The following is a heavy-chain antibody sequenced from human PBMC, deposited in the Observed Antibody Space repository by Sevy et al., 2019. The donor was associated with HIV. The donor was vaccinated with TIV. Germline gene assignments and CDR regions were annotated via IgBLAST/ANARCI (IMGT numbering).Heavy chain of an antibody. V-gene: IGHV2-5*01. J-gene: IGHJ4*02. CDR1: GFSLSTSGVG. CDR2: IYWNDDK. CDR3: AHTLKSTYIFDY. D-gene: IGHD3-16*01. Sequence: SGPTLVKPSQTLTLTCTFSGFSLSTSGVGVGWIRQPPGKALEWLALIYWNDDKRYSPSLKSRLTITKDTSKNQVVLTMTNMDPVDTATYYCAHTLKSTYIFDYWGQGTLVTVSS.